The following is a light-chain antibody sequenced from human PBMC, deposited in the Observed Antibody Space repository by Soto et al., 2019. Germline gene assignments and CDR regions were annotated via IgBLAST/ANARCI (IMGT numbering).Light chain of an antibody. CDR3: SSHAGSKRV. CDR2: EVS. Sequence: QSALTQPASVSGSPVQSITISCTGTSSDVGSYNLVSWYQQHPGKAPKLMIYEVSKRPSGVPDRFSGSKSGNTASLTVSGLQAEDEADYYCSSHAGSKRVFGTGTKVTVL. V-gene: IGLV2-14*02. J-gene: IGLJ1*01. CDR1: SSDVGSYNL.